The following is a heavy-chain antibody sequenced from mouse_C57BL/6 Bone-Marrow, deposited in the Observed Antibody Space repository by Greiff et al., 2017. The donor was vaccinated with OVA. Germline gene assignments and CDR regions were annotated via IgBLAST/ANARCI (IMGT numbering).Heavy chain of an antibody. D-gene: IGHD2-2*01. CDR3: ASPLYYGYGDGFAY. V-gene: IGHV5-12*01. J-gene: IGHJ3*01. Sequence: MLVESGGGLVQPGGSLKLSCAASGFTFSDYYMYWVRQTPEKRLEWVAYISNGGGSTYYPDTVKGRFTISRDNAKNTLYLQMSRLKSEDTAMYYCASPLYYGYGDGFAYWGQGTLVTVSA. CDR1: GFTFSDYY. CDR2: ISNGGGST.